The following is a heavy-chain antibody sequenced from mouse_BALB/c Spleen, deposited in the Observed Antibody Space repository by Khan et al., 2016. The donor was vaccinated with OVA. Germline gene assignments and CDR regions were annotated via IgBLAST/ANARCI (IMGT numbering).Heavy chain of an antibody. CDR2: ISSGGSYT. CDR3: ARLAYYYNSEGVAY. J-gene: IGHJ3*01. CDR1: GFTFSTYG. D-gene: IGHD1-1*01. V-gene: IGHV5-6*01. Sequence: EVELVESGGDLVKPGGSLKLSCAASGFTFSTYGMSWVRQTPDKRLAWVATISSGGSYTYYPDNVKGRFTISRDNAKNTLYLQMNSLKSEDTARDYCARLAYYYNSEGVAYWGQGTLVTVSA.